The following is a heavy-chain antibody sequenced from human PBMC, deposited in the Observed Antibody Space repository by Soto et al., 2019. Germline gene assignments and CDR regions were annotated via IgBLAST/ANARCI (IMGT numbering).Heavy chain of an antibody. D-gene: IGHD5-12*01. J-gene: IGHJ6*02. CDR2: INHSGST. V-gene: IGHV4-34*01. CDR1: GGSFSGYY. Sequence: SETLSLTCAVYGGSFSGYYWSWIRQPPGKGLEWIGEINHSGSTNYNPSLKSRVTISVVTSKNQFSLKLSSVTAADTAVYYCARGPRLIVATIAYYYYGMDVWGQGTTVTVSS. CDR3: ARGPRLIVATIAYYYYGMDV.